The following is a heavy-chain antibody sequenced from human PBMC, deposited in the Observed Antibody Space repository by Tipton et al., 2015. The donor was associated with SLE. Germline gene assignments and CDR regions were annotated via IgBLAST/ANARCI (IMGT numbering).Heavy chain of an antibody. Sequence: TLSLTCTVSGGSISTYYWSWIRQPPGKGLEWIGYIFYSGSTNYNSSLKSRVTISVDTSKNQLSLKLSFVTAADTAVYYCAGVRTVPFSLELWGRWTMVAGSS. D-gene: IGHD1-1*01. CDR2: IFYSGST. V-gene: IGHV4-59*12. CDR1: GGSISTYY. CDR3: AGVRTVPFSLEL. J-gene: IGHJ3*01.